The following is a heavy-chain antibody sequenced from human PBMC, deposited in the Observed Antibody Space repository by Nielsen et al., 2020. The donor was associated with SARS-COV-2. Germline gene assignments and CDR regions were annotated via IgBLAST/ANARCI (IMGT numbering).Heavy chain of an antibody. CDR3: VKSPPFDYDFWSGYVGDYYYGMDV. Sequence: GGSLRLSCSASGFTFSSYAMHWVRQAPGKGLEYVSAISSNGGSTYYADSVKGRFTISRDNSKNTLYLQMSSLRAEDTAVYYCVKSPPFDYDFWSGYVGDYYYGMDVWGQGTTVTVSS. V-gene: IGHV3-64D*06. J-gene: IGHJ6*02. D-gene: IGHD3-3*01. CDR1: GFTFSSYA. CDR2: ISSNGGST.